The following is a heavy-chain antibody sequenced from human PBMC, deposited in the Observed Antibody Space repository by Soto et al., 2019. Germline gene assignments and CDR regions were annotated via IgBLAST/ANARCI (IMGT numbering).Heavy chain of an antibody. CDR1: GYTFTSYG. CDR3: ARDPIRNYYDSSGYGDY. D-gene: IGHD3-22*01. J-gene: IGHJ4*02. Sequence: QVQLVQSGAEVKKPGASVKVSCKASGYTFTSYGISWVRQAPGQGLEWMGWISAYNGNTNYAQKLQGRVTMTTDTSTSTAYMERRSLRSDDTAVYYCARDPIRNYYDSSGYGDYWGQGTLVTVSS. CDR2: ISAYNGNT. V-gene: IGHV1-18*04.